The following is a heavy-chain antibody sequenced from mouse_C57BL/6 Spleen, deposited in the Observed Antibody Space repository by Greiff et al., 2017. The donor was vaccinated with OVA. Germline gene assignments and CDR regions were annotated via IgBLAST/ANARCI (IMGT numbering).Heavy chain of an antibody. CDR3: VRHIYDYPNWYFDV. D-gene: IGHD2-4*01. V-gene: IGHV10-1*01. Sequence: VQLKESGGGLVQPKGSLTLSCAASGFSFTTYAMNWVRQAPGKGLEWVARISSKSNNSATSYADSVKDRFTISRDDSESMLYLQMNSLKTEDTAMYYCVRHIYDYPNWYFDVWGTGTTVTVSS. J-gene: IGHJ1*03. CDR2: ISSKSNNSAT. CDR1: GFSFTTYA.